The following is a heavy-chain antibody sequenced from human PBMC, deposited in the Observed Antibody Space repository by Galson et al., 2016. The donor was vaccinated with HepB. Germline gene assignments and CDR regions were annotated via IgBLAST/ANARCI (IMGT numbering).Heavy chain of an antibody. V-gene: IGHV3-9*01. CDR1: GFRFDDYA. D-gene: IGHD4-17*01. J-gene: IGHJ4*02. Sequence: SLRLSCAASGFRFDDYAMDWVRQAPGKGLEWVSGISWNGGGVGYADSVKGRFTISRDNAKNTVYLHMNSLRAEDTAVYYCAREEATVTTATDIWGQGTLVTVSS. CDR3: AREEATVTTATDI. CDR2: ISWNGGGV.